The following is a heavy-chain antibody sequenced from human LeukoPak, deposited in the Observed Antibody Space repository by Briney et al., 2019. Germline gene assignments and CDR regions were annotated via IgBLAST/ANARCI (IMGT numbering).Heavy chain of an antibody. V-gene: IGHV3-23*01. CDR1: GFTFSSFA. Sequence: PGGSLRLSCAASGFTFSSFAMSWVRQAPGEGLEWVSAMRGSGGMTYSADSVKGRFIISRDNSKDTLYLQMNSLRAEDTAIYYCAKGPFFYYDASGYNYFESWGQGTLVTVSS. CDR3: AKGPFFYYDASGYNYFES. J-gene: IGHJ4*02. D-gene: IGHD3-22*01. CDR2: MRGSGGMT.